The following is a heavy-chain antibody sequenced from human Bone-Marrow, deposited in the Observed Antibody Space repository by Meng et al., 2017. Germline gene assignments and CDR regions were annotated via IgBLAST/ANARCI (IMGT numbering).Heavy chain of an antibody. D-gene: IGHD1-26*01. V-gene: IGHV3-64*01. CDR1: GFTFSSYA. Sequence: GESLKISCAASGFTFSSYAMHWVRQAPGKGLEYVSAISSNGGSTYYANSVKGRFTISRDNSKNTLYLQMGSLRAEDMAVYYCTRGGWELLRGWFDPWGQGTQVTVSS. CDR2: ISSNGGST. CDR3: TRGGWELLRGWFDP. J-gene: IGHJ5*01.